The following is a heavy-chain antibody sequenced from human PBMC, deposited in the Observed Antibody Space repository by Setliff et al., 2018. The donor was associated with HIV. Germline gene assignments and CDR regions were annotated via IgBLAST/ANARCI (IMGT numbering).Heavy chain of an antibody. CDR3: ARGLNYYGSGSYLPLGY. CDR2: IDHSGST. Sequence: ASETLSLTCTVSGGSISSGSYYWTWIRQPPGKGLEWIGEIDHSGSTKYHASLKSRVTISIDTSKNQISLKLSSVTAADTAVYYCARGLNYYGSGSYLPLGYWGQGTLVTVSS. CDR1: GGSISSGSYY. V-gene: IGHV4-39*07. J-gene: IGHJ4*02. D-gene: IGHD3-10*01.